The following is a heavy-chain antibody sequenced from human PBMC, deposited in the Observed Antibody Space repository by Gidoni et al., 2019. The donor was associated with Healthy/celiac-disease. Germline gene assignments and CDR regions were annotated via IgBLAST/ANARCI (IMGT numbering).Heavy chain of an antibody. V-gene: IGHV4-34*01. D-gene: IGHD6-6*01. CDR2: INHSGST. CDR3: ARGASIAARRGAYYYYGMDV. CDR1: GGSFSGYY. Sequence: QVQLQQWGAGLLKPSETLSLTCAVYGGSFSGYYWSWIRQPPGKGLEWIGEINHSGSTNYNPSLKSRVTISVDTSKNQFSLKLSSVTAADTAVYYCARGASIAARRGAYYYYGMDVWGQGTTVTVSS. J-gene: IGHJ6*02.